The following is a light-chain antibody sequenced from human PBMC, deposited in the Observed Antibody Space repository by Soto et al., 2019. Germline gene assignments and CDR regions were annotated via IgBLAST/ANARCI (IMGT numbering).Light chain of an antibody. CDR3: LLSYTGTWV. CDR2: DTS. J-gene: IGLJ3*02. Sequence: QAVVTQEPSLTVSPGETVTLTCGSNTGAVTTDHYPYWFQQKPGQAPRTLIWDTSNKHSWTPARFSGSLLGGQAALTLSGAQPEDEAEYSCLLSYTGTWVFGGGTKLTVL. CDR1: TGAVTTDHY. V-gene: IGLV7-46*01.